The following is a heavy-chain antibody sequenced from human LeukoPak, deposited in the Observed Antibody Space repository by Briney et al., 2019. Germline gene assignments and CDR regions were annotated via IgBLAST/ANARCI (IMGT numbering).Heavy chain of an antibody. D-gene: IGHD6-13*01. V-gene: IGHV3-48*03. J-gene: IGHJ6*03. Sequence: GGSLRLSCAASGFTFSNYEMNWVRQAPGKGLEWVSFISRSGATIYYTDSVKGRFTISRDNAKNSLYLQMNSLRAEDTAVYYCASSPIAAAGTANYYYYYMDVWGKGTTVTISS. CDR3: ASSPIAAAGTANYYYYYMDV. CDR1: GFTFSNYE. CDR2: ISRSGATI.